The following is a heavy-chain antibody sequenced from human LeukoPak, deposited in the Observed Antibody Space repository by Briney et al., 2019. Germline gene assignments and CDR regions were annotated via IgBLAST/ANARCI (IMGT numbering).Heavy chain of an antibody. Sequence: GGSLRLSCAASGFVLRSYWMSWVRQAPGKGLEWVANIKQDGSEKYYVDSVKGRFTISRDNAKNSLYLQMNSLRAEDTAVYYCARDRFRYYYDSSGYPTLDYWGQGTLVTVSS. CDR1: GFVLRSYW. CDR2: IKQDGSEK. D-gene: IGHD3-22*01. V-gene: IGHV3-7*01. J-gene: IGHJ4*02. CDR3: ARDRFRYYYDSSGYPTLDY.